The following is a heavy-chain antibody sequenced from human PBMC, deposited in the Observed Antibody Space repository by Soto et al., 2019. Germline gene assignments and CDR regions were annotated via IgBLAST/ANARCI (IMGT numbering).Heavy chain of an antibody. CDR3: ASCLVLYWGCVTGGRENC. CDR1: GFTFSSYS. Sequence: EVQLVESGGGWVQPGGSLRLYCAASGFTFSSYSMNWVRQAPGKGLEWVSDISSSSSSIYYADSVRGRFSFSRDNAKTALYLKMNSLRYVGRAVYDCASCLVLYWGCVTGGRENCSGQATLVTVSS. V-gene: IGHV3-48*02. CDR2: ISSSSSSI. D-gene: IGHD2-8*02. J-gene: IGHJ4*02.